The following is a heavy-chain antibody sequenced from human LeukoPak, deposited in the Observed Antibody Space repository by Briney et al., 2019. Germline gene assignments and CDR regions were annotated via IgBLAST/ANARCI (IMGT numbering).Heavy chain of an antibody. V-gene: IGHV4-4*07. CDR1: GGSISSYY. J-gene: IGHJ4*02. CDR3: ARGPLLDYGDQPTHFDY. CDR2: IYTSGST. D-gene: IGHD4-17*01. Sequence: ASETLSLTCTVSGGSISSYYWSWIRQPAGKGLEWIGRIYTSGSTNYNPSLKSRVTMSVDTSKNQFSLKLSSVTAADTAVYYCARGPLLDYGDQPTHFDYWGQGTLVTVSS.